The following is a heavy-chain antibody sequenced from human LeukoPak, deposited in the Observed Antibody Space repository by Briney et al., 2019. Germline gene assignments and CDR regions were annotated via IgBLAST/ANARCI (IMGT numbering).Heavy chain of an antibody. D-gene: IGHD6-19*01. CDR3: AKVSFISGWAPIDY. V-gene: IGHV3-23*01. CDR1: GFTFSSYA. J-gene: IGHJ4*02. Sequence: GGSLRLSCATSGFTFSSYAMSWVRQAPGKGLEWVSGISNSGGSSQYADSVKGRFTIFRDNSKSTLYLQMNSLRAEDTAVYYCAKVSFISGWAPIDYWGQGTLVTVSS. CDR2: ISNSGGSS.